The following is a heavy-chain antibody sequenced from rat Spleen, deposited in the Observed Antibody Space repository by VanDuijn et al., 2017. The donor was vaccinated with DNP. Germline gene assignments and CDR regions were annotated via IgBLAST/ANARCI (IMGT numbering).Heavy chain of an antibody. CDR2: IGYSGST. V-gene: IGHV3-1*01. J-gene: IGHJ4*01. Sequence: EVQLQESGPGLVKPSQSLSLTCSVTGYPIISNYWGWIRKFPGNKMEWIGHIGYSGSTTYNPSLKSRISITRDTSKNQFFLPLNSVTTEDTATYYCARSVRATSYYAMDAWGQGTSVTVSS. CDR3: ARSVRATSYYAMDA. CDR1: GYPIISNY. D-gene: IGHD1-3*01.